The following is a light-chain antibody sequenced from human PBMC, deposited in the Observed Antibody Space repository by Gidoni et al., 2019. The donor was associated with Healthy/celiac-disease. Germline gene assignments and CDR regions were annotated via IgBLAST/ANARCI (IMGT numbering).Light chain of an antibody. Sequence: DIKMTESPSSLSASVGDRVTITCQASQDISNYLNWYQQKPGKAPKLLIYDASNLETGVPSRFIGSVSGTDFTFTISSLLPEDIATYYCQQYATLVFTFGPGTKVDIK. CDR3: QQYATLVFT. J-gene: IGKJ3*01. CDR1: QDISNY. V-gene: IGKV1-33*01. CDR2: DAS.